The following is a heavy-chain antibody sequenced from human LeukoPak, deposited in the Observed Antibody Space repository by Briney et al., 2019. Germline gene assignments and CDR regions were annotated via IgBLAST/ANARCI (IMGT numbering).Heavy chain of an antibody. J-gene: IGHJ4*02. CDR2: IYYSGST. CDR3: ARHDPYSSGWYSDY. V-gene: IGHV4-59*08. D-gene: IGHD6-19*01. CDR1: GGSISSYY. Sequence: KPSETLSLTCTVSGGSISSYYWSWIRQPPGKGLEWIGYIYYSGSTNYNPSLKSRVTISVDTSKNQFSLKLSSVTAADTAVYYCARHDPYSSGWYSDYWGQGTLVTVSS.